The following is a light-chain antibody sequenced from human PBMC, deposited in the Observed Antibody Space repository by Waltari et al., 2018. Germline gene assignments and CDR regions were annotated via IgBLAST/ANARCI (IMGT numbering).Light chain of an antibody. CDR2: WAS. V-gene: IGKV4-1*01. J-gene: IGKJ5*01. CDR3: QQFYTTPMT. CDR1: QSVLYTNNKNY. Sequence: IVMTQSPDSLAVSLGERATITCKSSQSVLYTNNKNYLGWYQQKPGQPTKLCIDWASTRESGVPDRFSGSGSGTDFTLTISSLQAEDVAVYYCQQFYTTPMTFGQGTRLEIK.